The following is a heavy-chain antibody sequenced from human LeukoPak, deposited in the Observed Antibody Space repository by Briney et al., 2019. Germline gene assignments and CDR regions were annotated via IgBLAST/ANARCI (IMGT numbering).Heavy chain of an antibody. CDR3: ARGYGSGRFDC. CDR1: GFTFSSYW. Sequence: PGGSLRLSCAASGFTFSSYWMSWVRQAPGKGLEWVANIKQDGSEKYYVDSVKGRFAISRDNAKNSLYLQMSSLRAEDTAIYYCARGYGSGRFDCWGQGTLVTVSS. D-gene: IGHD3-10*01. J-gene: IGHJ4*02. V-gene: IGHV3-7*01. CDR2: IKQDGSEK.